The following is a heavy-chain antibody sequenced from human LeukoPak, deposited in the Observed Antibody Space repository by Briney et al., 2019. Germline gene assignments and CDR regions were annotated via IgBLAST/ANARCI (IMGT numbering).Heavy chain of an antibody. J-gene: IGHJ4*02. Sequence: PGGSLRLSCAASGFTFRSYDMSWVRQAPGKGLEWVSGINTGDGRTYHADSVKGRFTISRDDSKNMLYLQMNSLRAEDTAVYYCAKVFGGRNVKGSFDYWGQGTLVTVSS. CDR3: AKVFGGRNVKGSFDY. V-gene: IGHV3-23*01. D-gene: IGHD1-26*01. CDR1: GFTFRSYD. CDR2: INTGDGRT.